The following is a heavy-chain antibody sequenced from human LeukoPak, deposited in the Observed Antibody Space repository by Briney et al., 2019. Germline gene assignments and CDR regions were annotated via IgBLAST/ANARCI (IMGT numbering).Heavy chain of an antibody. V-gene: IGHV3-30*02. CDR1: GFTFSSYG. CDR2: IRYDGSNK. CDR3: ARVMGGKENWFDP. J-gene: IGHJ5*02. D-gene: IGHD1-26*01. Sequence: GGSLRLSCVASGFTFSSYGMHWVRQATGRGLEWVAFIRYDGSNKYYVDSVKGRFTISKDNSKNTLYLQMNSLRAEDTTVYYCARVMGGKENWFDPWGQGTLVTVSS.